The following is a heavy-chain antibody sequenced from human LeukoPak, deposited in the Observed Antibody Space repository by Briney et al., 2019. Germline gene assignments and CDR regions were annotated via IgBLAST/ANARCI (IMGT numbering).Heavy chain of an antibody. D-gene: IGHD3-10*01. V-gene: IGHV3-23*01. CDR2: ISGSGGST. Sequence: GALRLSCAASGFTFSSYAMSWVRQAPGKGLEWVSAISGSGGSTYYADSVKGRFTISRDNSKNTLYLQMNSLRAEDTAVYYCAKGAWELGLIRGYYFDYWGQGTLVTVSS. CDR3: AKGAWELGLIRGYYFDY. J-gene: IGHJ4*02. CDR1: GFTFSSYA.